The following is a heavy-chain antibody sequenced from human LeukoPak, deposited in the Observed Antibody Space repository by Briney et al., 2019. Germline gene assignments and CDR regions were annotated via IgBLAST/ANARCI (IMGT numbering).Heavy chain of an antibody. D-gene: IGHD6-19*01. Sequence: PSETLSLTCTVSGYSISSGYYWGWIRQPPGKGLEWIGSIYHSGSTYYNPSLKSRVTISVDTSKSQFSLKLSSVTAADTAVYYCARDRQVSYSSGWYYFDYWGQGTLVTVSS. CDR3: ARDRQVSYSSGWYYFDY. V-gene: IGHV4-38-2*02. J-gene: IGHJ4*02. CDR2: IYHSGST. CDR1: GYSISSGYY.